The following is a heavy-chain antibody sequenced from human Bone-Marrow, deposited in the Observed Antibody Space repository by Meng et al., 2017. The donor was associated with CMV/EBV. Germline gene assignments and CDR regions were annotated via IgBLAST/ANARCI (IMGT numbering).Heavy chain of an antibody. CDR3: AKDLAASSCSSTSCSPDYYYGMDV. CDR1: GFTFSSYA. V-gene: IGHV3-23*01. D-gene: IGHD2-2*01. CDR2: ISGSGGST. J-gene: IGHJ6*02. Sequence: GESLKISCAASGFTFSSYAMSWVRQAPGKGLEWVSAISGSGGSTYYADSVKGRFTISRDNSKNTLYLQMNSLRAEDTAVYYCAKDLAASSCSSTSCSPDYYYGMDVWGQGTTVTSP.